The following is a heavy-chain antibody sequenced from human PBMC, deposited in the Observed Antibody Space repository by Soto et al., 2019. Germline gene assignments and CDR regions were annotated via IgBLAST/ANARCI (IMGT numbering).Heavy chain of an antibody. V-gene: IGHV1-3*01. D-gene: IGHD5-12*01. Sequence: ASVKVSCQASGYTFTSYAMHWVRQAPGQRLEWMGWINAGNGNTKYSQKFQGRVTITRDTSASTAYMELSSLRSEDTAVYYCAREEGGYSGYDSDYYYGMDVWGQGTTVTVSS. CDR1: GYTFTSYA. CDR2: INAGNGNT. J-gene: IGHJ6*02. CDR3: AREEGGYSGYDSDYYYGMDV.